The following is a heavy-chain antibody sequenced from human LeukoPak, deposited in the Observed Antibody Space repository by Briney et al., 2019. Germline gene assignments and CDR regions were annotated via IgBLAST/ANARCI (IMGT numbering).Heavy chain of an antibody. D-gene: IGHD3-9*01. CDR3: ARVDTLYYDILTGP. Sequence: ASVKLSCKASGYTFTSYAMHWVRQAPGQRLEWMGWINAGNGNTKYSQKFQGRVTITRDTSASTAYMELSSLRSEDTAVYYCARVDTLYYDILTGPWGQGTLVTVSS. CDR2: INAGNGNT. J-gene: IGHJ5*02. CDR1: GYTFTSYA. V-gene: IGHV1-3*01.